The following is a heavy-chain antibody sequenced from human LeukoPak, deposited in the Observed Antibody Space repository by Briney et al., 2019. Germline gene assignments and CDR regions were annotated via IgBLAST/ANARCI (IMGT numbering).Heavy chain of an antibody. CDR3: ARDHPRNRNAFDI. CDR1: GGSISSGGYY. Sequence: KASQTLSLTCTVSGGSISSGGYYWSWIRQPPGKGLEWIGYVYHSGSTYYNPSLKSRVTISVDRSKNQFSLKLSSVTAADTAVYYCARDHPRNRNAFDIWGQGTMVTVSS. V-gene: IGHV4-30-2*01. J-gene: IGHJ3*02. CDR2: VYHSGST.